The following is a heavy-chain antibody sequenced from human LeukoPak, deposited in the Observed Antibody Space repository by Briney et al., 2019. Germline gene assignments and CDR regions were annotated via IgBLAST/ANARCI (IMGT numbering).Heavy chain of an antibody. J-gene: IGHJ4*02. V-gene: IGHV4-59*12. CDR2: IYNSGST. CDR3: ARTPSRTLIAAAGTDFDF. D-gene: IGHD6-13*01. Sequence: SETLSLTCTVSGGSISIYYWNWIRQPPGKGLEWIGYIYNSGSTYYNPSLKSRVTISVDTSKNQFSLKLSSVTAADTAVYYCARTPSRTLIAAAGTDFDFWGQGTLVTVSS. CDR1: GGSISIYY.